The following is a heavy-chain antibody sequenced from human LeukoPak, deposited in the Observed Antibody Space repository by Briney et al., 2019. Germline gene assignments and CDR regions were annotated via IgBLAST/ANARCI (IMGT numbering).Heavy chain of an antibody. J-gene: IGHJ4*02. V-gene: IGHV1-18*01. Sequence: ASVKVSCKASGYTFTSYGISWVRQAPGQGLEWMGWISAYNGNTNYAQKLQGRVTMTTDTSTSTAYMELRSLRSDDTAVYYCAGAKSGHVPFFFDYWGQGTLVTVSS. CDR1: GYTFTSYG. CDR3: AGAKSGHVPFFFDY. CDR2: ISAYNGNT. D-gene: IGHD5-12*01.